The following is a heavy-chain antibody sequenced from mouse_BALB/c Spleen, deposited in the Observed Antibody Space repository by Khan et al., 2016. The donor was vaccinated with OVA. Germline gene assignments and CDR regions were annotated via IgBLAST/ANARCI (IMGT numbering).Heavy chain of an antibody. CDR2: INTYTGEP. CDR1: GYTFTNYG. D-gene: IGHD2-10*01. CDR3: ARPPYCSYCLDH. Sequence: QIQLVQSGPELKKPGETVKISCKASGYTFTNYGMNWVKQSPGKALKWMGWINTYTGEPTYADDFKGRLAFSLETSANTAFLQINNLKNEDTATYFCARPPYCSYCLDHWGQGTSVTVSS. J-gene: IGHJ4*01. V-gene: IGHV9-3-1*01.